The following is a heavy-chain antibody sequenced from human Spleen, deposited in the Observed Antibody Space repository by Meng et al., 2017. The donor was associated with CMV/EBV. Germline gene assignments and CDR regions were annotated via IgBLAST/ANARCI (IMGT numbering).Heavy chain of an antibody. Sequence: QGRLQQCGAGLLEPSETLSLTCAVYGGSFSGYYWSWIRQPPGKGLEWIGEINHSGSTNYNPSLKSRVTISVDTSKNQFSLKLSSVTAADTAVYYCARGTYYYGSGRGWFDPWGQGTLVTVSS. D-gene: IGHD3-10*01. J-gene: IGHJ5*02. V-gene: IGHV4-34*01. CDR1: GGSFSGYY. CDR2: INHSGST. CDR3: ARGTYYYGSGRGWFDP.